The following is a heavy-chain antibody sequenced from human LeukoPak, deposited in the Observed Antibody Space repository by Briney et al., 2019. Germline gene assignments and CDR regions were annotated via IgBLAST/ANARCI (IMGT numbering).Heavy chain of an antibody. Sequence: ASVKVSCKASGYTFTTYYMHWVRQAPGQGLEWMGIIDPSGGSTTYEQKFQGRVTMTRDTSTSTVYMDLRSLRSEDTAVYYCARAVYCGSDCYSGFDYWGQGTLVTVSS. V-gene: IGHV1-46*01. CDR2: IDPSGGST. CDR3: ARAVYCGSDCYSGFDY. D-gene: IGHD2-21*02. J-gene: IGHJ4*02. CDR1: GYTFTTYY.